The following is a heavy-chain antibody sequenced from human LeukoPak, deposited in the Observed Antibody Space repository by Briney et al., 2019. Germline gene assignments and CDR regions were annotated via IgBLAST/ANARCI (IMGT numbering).Heavy chain of an antibody. CDR1: GFTFSNAW. D-gene: IGHD2-21*02. V-gene: IGHV3-15*01. CDR2: IKSKTDGGTS. Sequence: PGGSLRLSCAASGFTFSNAWMSWVRQAPGKGLEWVGRIKSKTDGGTSDYAAPVKGRFTISRDDSKNTLYLQMNSLKTEDTAVYYCTTDNCGGDCYSPDAFDIWGQGTMVTVSS. CDR3: TTDNCGGDCYSPDAFDI. J-gene: IGHJ3*02.